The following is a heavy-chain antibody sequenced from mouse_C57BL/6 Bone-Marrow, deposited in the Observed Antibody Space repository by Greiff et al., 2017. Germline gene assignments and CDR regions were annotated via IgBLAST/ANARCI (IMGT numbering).Heavy chain of an antibody. Sequence: EVKLVESGGGLVQPGGSLKLSCAASGFTFSDYYMYWVRQTPEKRLEWVAYISNGGGSTYYPDTVKGRFTISSDNAKNTLYLQMSRLKSEDTAMYYCARSYGSDGAWFAYWGQGTLVTVSA. V-gene: IGHV5-12*01. CDR2: ISNGGGST. CDR3: ARSYGSDGAWFAY. J-gene: IGHJ3*01. D-gene: IGHD2-2*01. CDR1: GFTFSDYY.